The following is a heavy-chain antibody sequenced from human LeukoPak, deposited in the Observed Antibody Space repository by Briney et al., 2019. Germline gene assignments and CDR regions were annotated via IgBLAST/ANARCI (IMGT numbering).Heavy chain of an antibody. Sequence: PSETLSLTCTVSGGSISSYYWSWIRQPPGKGLEWIGYIYYGGSTNYNPSLKSRVTISVDTSKNQFSLKLSSVTAADTAVYYCARGAGSHEYYFDYWGQGTLVTVSS. D-gene: IGHD3-10*01. CDR2: IYYGGST. CDR3: ARGAGSHEYYFDY. V-gene: IGHV4-59*01. CDR1: GGSISSYY. J-gene: IGHJ4*02.